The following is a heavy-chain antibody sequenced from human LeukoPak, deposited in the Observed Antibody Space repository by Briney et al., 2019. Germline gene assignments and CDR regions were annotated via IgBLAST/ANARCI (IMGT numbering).Heavy chain of an antibody. CDR2: VNRDGSST. Sequence: GGSLRLSCAASGFTFSSHWMHWVRQAPGKGLVWVSRVNRDGSSTIYADSVRGRFTISRDNVKNTLYFQMSSLRAEDTAVYYCARGRGYYYGSGSEIDYWGQGTLVTVSS. CDR3: ARGRGYYYGSGSEIDY. J-gene: IGHJ4*02. V-gene: IGHV3-74*01. D-gene: IGHD3-10*01. CDR1: GFTFSSHW.